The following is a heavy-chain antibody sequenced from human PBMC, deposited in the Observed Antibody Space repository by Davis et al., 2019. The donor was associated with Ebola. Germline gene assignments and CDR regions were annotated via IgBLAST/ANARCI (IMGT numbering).Heavy chain of an antibody. CDR2: ISGSGGST. CDR1: GFTFSSYA. V-gene: IGHV3-23*01. J-gene: IGHJ4*02. Sequence: PGGSLRLSCAASGFTFSSYAMSWVRQAPGKGLEWDSAISGSGGSTYYADSVKGQFTISRDNSKNTLYLQMNSLRAEDTAVYYCVKGSSYIKNQKFDSWGQGTLVTVSS. CDR3: VKGSSYIKNQKFDS. D-gene: IGHD3-10*01.